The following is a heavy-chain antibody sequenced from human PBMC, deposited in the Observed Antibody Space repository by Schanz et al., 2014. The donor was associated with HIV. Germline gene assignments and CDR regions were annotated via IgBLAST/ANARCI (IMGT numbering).Heavy chain of an antibody. V-gene: IGHV3-33*01. D-gene: IGHD2-21*02. CDR3: ARDSVDAVVTSTDYYNGIDV. Sequence: QVQLVESGGGVVQPGRSLRLSCAASGFTFSTYAMHWVRQAPGKGLEWVAVIWHDGSNKYYADSVKGRFTISRDNAQKSLFLQMNSLRDEDTAIYFCARDSVDAVVTSTDYYNGIDVWGQGTTVTVSS. J-gene: IGHJ6*02. CDR1: GFTFSTYA. CDR2: IWHDGSNK.